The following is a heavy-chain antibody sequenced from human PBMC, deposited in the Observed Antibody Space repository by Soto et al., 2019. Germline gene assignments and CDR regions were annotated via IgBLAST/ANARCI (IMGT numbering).Heavy chain of an antibody. V-gene: IGHV1-3*01. CDR3: AREACSARDDTFYHMDV. D-gene: IGHD2-21*01. CDR1: GYTFTSYA. J-gene: IGHJ6*03. Sequence: QVQVVQSGAEVKKPGASVRVSCKASGYTFTSYAIHWVRQAPGQRLEWMGWINAGNGDTQYSQQFQGKATFTTATGATTVYMELSRLRSEDTAVYYCAREACSARDDTFYHMDVWGKGTTVTVSS. CDR2: INAGNGDT.